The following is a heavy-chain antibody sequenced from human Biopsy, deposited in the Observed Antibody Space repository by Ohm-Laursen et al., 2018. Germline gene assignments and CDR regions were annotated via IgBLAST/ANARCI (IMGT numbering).Heavy chain of an antibody. D-gene: IGHD3-3*01. CDR2: NIPILGTG. CDR3: ARISITRLLDY. CDR1: GGTFSNYG. J-gene: IGHJ4*02. V-gene: IGHV1-69*05. Sequence: SSVKVSCKAPGGTFSNYGVNWVRQAPGQGLEWLGGNIPILGTGNYAQKFQHRVTMTTDTSTSTAYMELRSLTSDDTAVYYCARISITRLLDYWGQGTLVTVSS.